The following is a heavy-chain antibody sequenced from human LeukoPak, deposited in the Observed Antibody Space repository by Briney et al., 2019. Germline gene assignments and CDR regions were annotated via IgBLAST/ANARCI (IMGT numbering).Heavy chain of an antibody. CDR3: ASRRDKTDDAFDI. J-gene: IGHJ3*02. Sequence: PSEILSLTCTVSGGSISSGDYYWSWIRQPPGKGLEWIGYIYYSGSTYYNPSLKSRVTISVDTSKNQFSLKLSSVTAADTAVYYCASRRDKTDDAFDIWGQGTMVTVSS. CDR2: IYYSGST. CDR1: GGSISSGDYY. D-gene: IGHD5-24*01. V-gene: IGHV4-30-4*01.